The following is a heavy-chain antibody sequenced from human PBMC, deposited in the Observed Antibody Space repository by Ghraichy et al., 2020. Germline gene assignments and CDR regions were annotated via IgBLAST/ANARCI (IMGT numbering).Heavy chain of an antibody. V-gene: IGHV3-74*01. Sequence: GGSLRLSCAASGFTFSSYWMHWVRQAPGKGLVWVSRINSDGSSTSYADCVKGRFTIPRDNAKNTLYLQMNSLRAEEPAVYYCGVIAHDDWAPLDYWGQGTLVNVSS. CDR1: GFTFSSYW. J-gene: IGHJ4*02. CDR2: INSDGSST. D-gene: IGHD3-16*01. CDR3: GVIAHDDWAPLDY.